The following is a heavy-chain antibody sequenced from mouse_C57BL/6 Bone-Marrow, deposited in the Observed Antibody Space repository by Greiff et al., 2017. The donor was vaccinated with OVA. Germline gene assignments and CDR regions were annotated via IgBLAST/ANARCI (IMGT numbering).Heavy chain of an antibody. CDR3: TTTYYDYDGDWYFDV. CDR2: IDPENGDT. V-gene: IGHV14-4*01. D-gene: IGHD2-4*01. CDR1: GFNIKDDY. Sequence: EVQLQQSGAELVRPGASVKLSCTASGFNIKDDYMHWVKQRPEQGLEWIGWIDPENGDTEYASKFQGKATITADTSSNTAYLQLSSLTSEDTAVYYCTTTYYDYDGDWYFDVWGTGTTVTVSS. J-gene: IGHJ1*03.